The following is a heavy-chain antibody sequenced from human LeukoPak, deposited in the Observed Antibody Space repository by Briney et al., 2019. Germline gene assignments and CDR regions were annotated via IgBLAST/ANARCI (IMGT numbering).Heavy chain of an antibody. CDR1: GGSISSISYY. D-gene: IGHD2-8*01. CDR3: ARLHPVYGSSEGSFDY. J-gene: IGHJ4*02. CDR2: IYYSGSN. V-gene: IGHV4-39*01. Sequence: SETLSLTCTVSGGSISSISYYWGWIRQPPGKGLEWIGSIYYSGSNYYNPSLKSRVTISVDTSKNQFSLKLSSVTAADTAVYYCARLHPVYGSSEGSFDYWGQGTLVTVSS.